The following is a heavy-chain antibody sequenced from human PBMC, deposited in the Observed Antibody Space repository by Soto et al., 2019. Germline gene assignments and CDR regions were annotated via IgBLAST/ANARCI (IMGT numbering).Heavy chain of an antibody. CDR3: ASQLTGGDYYFDY. CDR2: ISGSGGST. CDR1: GFTFSSYA. V-gene: IGHV3-23*01. D-gene: IGHD7-27*01. J-gene: IGHJ4*02. Sequence: GGSLRLSCAASGFTFSSYAMSWVRQAPGKGLEWVSAISGSGGSTYYADSVKGRFTISRDNSKNTLYLQMNSLRAEDTAVYYCASQLTGGDYYFDYWGQGTLVTVSS.